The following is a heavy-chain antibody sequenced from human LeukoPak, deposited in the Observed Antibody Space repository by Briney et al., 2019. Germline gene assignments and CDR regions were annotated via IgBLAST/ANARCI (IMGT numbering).Heavy chain of an antibody. CDR1: GFTFDDYG. Sequence: GGSLRLSCTGSGFTFDDYGMSWVRQAPGKGLEWVGFIRSKAYYGTTDYAASVKGRFTISRDDSKSIAYLQMNSLKTEDTAVYYCTRDYYHGSGSYYGYWGQGTLVTVSS. CDR2: IRSKAYYGTT. J-gene: IGHJ4*02. CDR3: TRDYYHGSGSYYGY. V-gene: IGHV3-49*04. D-gene: IGHD3-10*01.